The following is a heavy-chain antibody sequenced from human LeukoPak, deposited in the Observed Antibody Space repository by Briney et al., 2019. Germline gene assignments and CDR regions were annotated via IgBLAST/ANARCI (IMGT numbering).Heavy chain of an antibody. CDR3: ARDGYYDFWSGYYGYMDV. D-gene: IGHD3-3*01. V-gene: IGHV3-48*03. CDR2: ISTSGSTI. Sequence: GGSLRLSCAASGFTFSSYEMNWVRQAPGKGLDWVSYISTSGSTIYYADSVKGRFTISRDNAKNSLYLQMNSLRAEDTAVYYCARDGYYDFWSGYYGYMDVWGKGTTVTVSS. J-gene: IGHJ6*03. CDR1: GFTFSSYE.